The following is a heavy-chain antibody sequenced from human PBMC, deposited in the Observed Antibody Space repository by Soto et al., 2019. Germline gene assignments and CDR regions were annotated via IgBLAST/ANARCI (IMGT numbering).Heavy chain of an antibody. V-gene: IGHV1-46*01. CDR3: ARDPSYYYDSSDHFDY. CDR2: INPSGGST. J-gene: IGHJ4*02. Sequence: ASVKVSCKASGYAFTSYYMHWVRQAPGQGLEWMGIINPSGGSTSYAQKFQGRVTMTRDTSTSTVYMELSSLRSEDTAVYYCARDPSYYYDSSDHFDYWGQGTLVTVS. CDR1: GYAFTSYY. D-gene: IGHD3-22*01.